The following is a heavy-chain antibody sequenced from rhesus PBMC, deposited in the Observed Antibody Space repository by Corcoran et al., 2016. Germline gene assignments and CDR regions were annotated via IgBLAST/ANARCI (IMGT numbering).Heavy chain of an antibody. CDR3: ATMYSGNSNYFDY. CDR2: IMPGDSYT. V-gene: IGHV5-2*01. Sequence: EVQLVQSGAEVKSPGESLRISCKTSGYSFTNYWISWVRQMPGKGLAWMGMIMPGDSYTRYSPSFQGQVTSSADKSINTAYLQWSSLKASDTATYYCATMYSGNSNYFDYWGQGVLVTVSS. CDR1: GYSFTNYW. D-gene: IGHD1-44*01. J-gene: IGHJ4*01.